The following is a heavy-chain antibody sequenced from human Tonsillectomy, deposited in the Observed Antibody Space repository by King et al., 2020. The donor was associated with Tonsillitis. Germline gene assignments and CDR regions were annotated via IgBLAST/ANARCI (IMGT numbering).Heavy chain of an antibody. CDR1: GGSISRYS. J-gene: IGHJ4*02. CDR3: ARHGYDSSGYYYAFFDY. CDR2: IYYSGST. D-gene: IGHD3-22*01. Sequence: QLQESGPGLVKPSETLSLTCTVSGGSISRYSWSWLRQPPGKGLEWIGYIYYSGSTNYNPSLKSRVTISVDTSKNQFALKLSSVTAADTAVYYCARHGYDSSGYYYAFFDYWGQGTPVIVSS. V-gene: IGHV4-59*08.